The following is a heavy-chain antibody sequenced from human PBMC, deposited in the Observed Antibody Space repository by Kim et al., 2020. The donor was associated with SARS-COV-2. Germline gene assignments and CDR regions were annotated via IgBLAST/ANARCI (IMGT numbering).Heavy chain of an antibody. CDR1: GGSISSGGYS. CDR2: IYYSGST. CDR3: ARHTGYRLRPFDY. J-gene: IGHJ4*02. Sequence: SETLSLTCAVSGGSISSGGYSWSWIRQPPGKGLEWIGYIYYSGSTYYNPSLKSRVTISVDRSKNQFSLKLSSVTAADTAVYYCARHTGYRLRPFDYLGQG. V-gene: IGHV4-30-2*02. D-gene: IGHD3-9*01.